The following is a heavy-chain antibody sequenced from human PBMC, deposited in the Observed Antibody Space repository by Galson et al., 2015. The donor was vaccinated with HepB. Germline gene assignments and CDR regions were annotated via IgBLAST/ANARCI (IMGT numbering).Heavy chain of an antibody. J-gene: IGHJ4*02. CDR3: ARGDWGDGYNLNYFDY. CDR1: GGTFSSYA. Sequence: SVKVSCKASGGTFSSYAISWVRQAPGQGLEWMGGIIPIFGTANYAQKFQGRVTITADESTSTAYMELSSLRSEDTAVYYCARGDWGDGYNLNYFDYWGQGTLVTVSS. CDR2: IIPIFGTA. V-gene: IGHV1-69*13. D-gene: IGHD5-24*01.